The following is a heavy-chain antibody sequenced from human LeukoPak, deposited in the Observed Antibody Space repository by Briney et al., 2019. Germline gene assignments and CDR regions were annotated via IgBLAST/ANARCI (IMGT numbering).Heavy chain of an antibody. J-gene: IGHJ6*02. CDR3: ARDVWTTVQNRYYYYGMDV. CDR2: IYYSGST. CDR1: GGSMRSYY. V-gene: IGHV4-59*01. Sequence: SETLSLTCTVSGGSMRSYYWSWIRQPPGKGLEWIGYIYYSGSTSYNPSLKSRVTISVDTSKNQFSLKLTSLTAADTAVYYCARDVWTTVQNRYYYYGMDVWGQGTTVTVSS. D-gene: IGHD4-11*01.